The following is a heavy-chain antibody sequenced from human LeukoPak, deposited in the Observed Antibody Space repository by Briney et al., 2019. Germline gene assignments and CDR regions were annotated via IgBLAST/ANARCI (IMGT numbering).Heavy chain of an antibody. J-gene: IGHJ6*02. V-gene: IGHV4-61*02. D-gene: IGHD3-10*01. CDR3: ARGLEGYYGPFYGMDV. CDR1: GGSISSGGYY. CDR2: IYTSGST. Sequence: TTSETLSLTCTVSGGSISSGGYYWSWIRQPAGKGLEWIGRIYTSGSTNYNPSLKSRATISVDTSKNQFSLTLSSVTAADTAVYYCARGLEGYYGPFYGMDVWGQGTTVTVSS.